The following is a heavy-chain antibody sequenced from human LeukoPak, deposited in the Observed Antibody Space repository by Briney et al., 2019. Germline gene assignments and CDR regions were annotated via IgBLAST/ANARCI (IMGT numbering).Heavy chain of an antibody. CDR1: GGSISSYY. J-gene: IGHJ4*02. CDR2: IYYSGST. CDR3: ARWSVAGTAFDY. Sequence: PSETLSHTCTVSGGSISSYYWSWIRQPPGKGLEWIGYIYYSGSTNYNPSLKSRVTISVDTSKNQFSLKLSSVTAADTAVYYCARWSVAGTAFDYWGQGTLVTVSS. V-gene: IGHV4-59*01. D-gene: IGHD6-19*01.